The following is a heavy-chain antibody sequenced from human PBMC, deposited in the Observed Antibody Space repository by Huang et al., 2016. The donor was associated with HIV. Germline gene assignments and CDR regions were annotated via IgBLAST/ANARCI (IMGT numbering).Heavy chain of an antibody. V-gene: IGHV1-2*02. J-gene: IGHJ4*02. D-gene: IGHD3-22*01. CDR2: NNPKIVVT. CDR1: GYSFTAYF. CDR3: ARGHTRRDFYDSSGYDFDY. Sequence: QVQLVQSGAEVKRPGASVKVSCTASGYSFTAYFVHWVRQAPGQGLEWMGWNNPKIVVTHYALKGQGRVTMTSDTSSSTVYMELSVLRSDDTAVYYCARGHTRRDFYDSSGYDFDYWGQGTLVTVSS.